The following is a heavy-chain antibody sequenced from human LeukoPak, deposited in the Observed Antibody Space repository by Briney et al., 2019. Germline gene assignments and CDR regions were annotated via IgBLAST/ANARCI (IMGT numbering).Heavy chain of an antibody. CDR2: ISYDGSNK. Sequence: GGSLRLSCAASGFTFSSYAMHWVRQAPGKGLEWVAVISYDGSNKYYADSVKGRFTISRDNSKNTLYLQMNSLRAEDTAAYYCARDKPAAAGTFDYWGQGTLVTVSS. D-gene: IGHD6-13*01. J-gene: IGHJ4*02. CDR3: ARDKPAAAGTFDY. CDR1: GFTFSSYA. V-gene: IGHV3-30-3*01.